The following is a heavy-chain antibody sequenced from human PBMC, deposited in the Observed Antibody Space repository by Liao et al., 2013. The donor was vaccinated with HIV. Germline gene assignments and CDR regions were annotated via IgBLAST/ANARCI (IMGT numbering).Heavy chain of an antibody. CDR1: GGSISSGGYS. V-gene: IGHV4-30-2*01. D-gene: IGHD3-22*01. Sequence: QVQLQESGSGLVKPSQTLSLTCAVSGGSISSGGYSWSWIRQPPGKGLEWIGYIYHSGSTYYNPSLKSRVTISVDRSKNQFSLKLSSVTAADTAVYYCARAPASITMKQYKNWFDPGAREPWSPSPQ. CDR3: ARAPASITMKQYKNWFDP. J-gene: IGHJ5*02. CDR2: IYHSGST.